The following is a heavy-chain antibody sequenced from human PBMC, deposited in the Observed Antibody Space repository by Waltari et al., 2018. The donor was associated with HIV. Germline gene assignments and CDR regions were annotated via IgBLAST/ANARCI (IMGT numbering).Heavy chain of an antibody. J-gene: IGHJ4*02. CDR1: GFTFSLYG. CDR3: AKGGGCSSTSCYCDY. Sequence: QVQLVESGVGVGQPGRSLSLPCAASGFTFSLYGMHWARQATGKGLEWVAVISNDGSNKYYADSVKGRFTISRDNSKNTLYLQMNSLRAEDTAVYYCAKGGGCSSTSCYCDYWGQGTLVTVSS. CDR2: ISNDGSNK. V-gene: IGHV3-30*18. D-gene: IGHD2-2*01.